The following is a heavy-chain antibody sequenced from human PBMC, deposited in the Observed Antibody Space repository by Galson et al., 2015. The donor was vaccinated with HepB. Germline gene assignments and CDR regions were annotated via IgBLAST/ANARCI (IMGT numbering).Heavy chain of an antibody. D-gene: IGHD3-10*01. J-gene: IGHJ5*02. CDR3: AKTRSTQVRGVISS. V-gene: IGHV3-23*01. Sequence: SLRLSCAASGFTFSSYAMTWVRQAPGKGLEWVSGISDSGSSTYYADSVKGRFAISRDNSKNTLYLQMNSLRADDTAVYHCAKTRSTQVRGVISSWGQGTLVTVSS. CDR1: GFTFSSYA. CDR2: ISDSGSST.